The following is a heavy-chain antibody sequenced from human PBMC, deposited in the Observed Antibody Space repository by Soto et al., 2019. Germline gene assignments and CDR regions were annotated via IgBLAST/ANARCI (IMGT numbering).Heavy chain of an antibody. CDR1: GGTFSSYA. J-gene: IGHJ4*02. Sequence: LVKVSCKASGGTFSSYAISWVRQAPGQGLEWMGGIIPIFGTANYAQKFQGRVTITADESTSTAYMELSSLRSEDTAVYYCARAMITFGGVIVTQYYFDYWGQGTLVTVSS. D-gene: IGHD3-16*02. CDR3: ARAMITFGGVIVTQYYFDY. V-gene: IGHV1-69*13. CDR2: IIPIFGTA.